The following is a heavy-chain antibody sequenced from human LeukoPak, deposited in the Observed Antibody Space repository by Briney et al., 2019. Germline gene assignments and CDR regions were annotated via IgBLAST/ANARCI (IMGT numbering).Heavy chain of an antibody. CDR3: ARLPYYYDSSGYQFDP. CDR1: GGSISSYY. Sequence: SETLSLTCTVSGGSISSYYWSWIRQPPGKGLEWIGYIYYSGSTNYNPSLKSRVTISVDTSKNQFSLKLSSVTAADTAVYYCARLPYYYDSSGYQFDPWGQGTLVTVSS. V-gene: IGHV4-59*08. CDR2: IYYSGST. D-gene: IGHD3-22*01. J-gene: IGHJ5*02.